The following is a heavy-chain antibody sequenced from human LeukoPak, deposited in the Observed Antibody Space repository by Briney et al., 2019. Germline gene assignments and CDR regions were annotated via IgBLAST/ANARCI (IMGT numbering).Heavy chain of an antibody. V-gene: IGHV4-59*01. J-gene: IGHJ3*02. D-gene: IGHD4-23*01. Sequence: SETLSLTCTVSGGSLSTYYWSWIRQPPGKGLEWIGYIYYIGSTNYNPSLKSRVTISVDTSKKQFSLKLNSVTAADTAVYYYARVLQRWDAAFDIWGQGPMVTVSS. CDR2: IYYIGST. CDR1: GGSLSTYY. CDR3: ARVLQRWDAAFDI.